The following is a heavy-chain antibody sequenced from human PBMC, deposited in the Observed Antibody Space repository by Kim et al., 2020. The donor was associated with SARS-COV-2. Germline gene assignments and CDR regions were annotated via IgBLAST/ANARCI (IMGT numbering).Heavy chain of an antibody. V-gene: IGHV5-10-1*01. J-gene: IGHJ6*02. CDR3: ARHARYYDILTGYHYYYYYGMDV. CDR2: IDPSDSYT. D-gene: IGHD3-9*01. Sequence: GESLKISCKGSGYSFTSYWISWVRQMPGKGLEWMGRIDPSDSYTNYSPSFQGHVTISADKSISTAYLQWSSLKASDTAMYYCARHARYYDILTGYHYYYYYGMDVWGQGTTVTVSS. CDR1: GYSFTSYW.